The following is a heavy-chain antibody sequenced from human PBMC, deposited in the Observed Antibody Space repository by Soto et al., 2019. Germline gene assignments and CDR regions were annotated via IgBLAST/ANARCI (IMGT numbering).Heavy chain of an antibody. CDR2: ISYSGST. CDR1: GGSISNYY. D-gene: IGHD3-10*01. CDR3: AREAVGRSSYYYYYMDV. Sequence: SETLSLTCTVSGGSISNYYWSWIRQPAGKGLEWIGYISYSGSTKYNPSLKSRVTISVDTSKNQFSLKLSSVTAADTAVYYCAREAVGRSSYYYYYMDVWGKGTTVTVSS. V-gene: IGHV4-59*01. J-gene: IGHJ6*03.